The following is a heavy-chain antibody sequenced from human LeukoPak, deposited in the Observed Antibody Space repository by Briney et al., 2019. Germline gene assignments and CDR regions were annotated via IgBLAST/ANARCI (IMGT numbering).Heavy chain of an antibody. CDR2: IIPMFGTA. CDR1: GGTFSSYG. CDR3: ARLKYYYGSGSLDAFDI. V-gene: IGHV1-69*13. D-gene: IGHD3-10*01. J-gene: IGHJ3*02. Sequence: SVKVSCKASGGTFSSYGISWVRQAPGQGLEWMGGIIPMFGTANYAQKIQGRVTITADESTSTAYMELRSLRSDDTAVYYCARLKYYYGSGSLDAFDIWGQGTMVTVSS.